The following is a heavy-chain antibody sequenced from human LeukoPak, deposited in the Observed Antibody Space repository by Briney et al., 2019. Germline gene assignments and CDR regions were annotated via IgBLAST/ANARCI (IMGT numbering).Heavy chain of an antibody. J-gene: IGHJ3*02. CDR3: VKSNSRYQPWTLDI. CDR2: IFYNEGT. CDR1: GGPISNYQ. Sequence: SETLSLTCTVSGGPISNYQWSWIRQPPGKGLEWIGYIFYNEGTSYNPSLKSRVTISVDTSNNQLSLKVNSVTAADTAMYYCVKSNSRYQPWTLDIWGRGTMVTVSS. D-gene: IGHD2-2*01. V-gene: IGHV4-59*01.